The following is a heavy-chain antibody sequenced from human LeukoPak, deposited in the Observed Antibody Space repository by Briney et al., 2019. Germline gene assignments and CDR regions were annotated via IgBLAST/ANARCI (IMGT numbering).Heavy chain of an antibody. CDR2: IDYSGSS. J-gene: IGHJ3*02. D-gene: IGHD4-17*01. CDR1: GDSISSGSFY. CDR3: AREGPYGDYASAFDI. Sequence: SETLSLTCIVSGDSISSGSFYWGWLRQPPGQGLEWIGSIDYSGSSYYNPSLQSRVTISVDTSKNQFSLKLSSVTAADTAVYYCAREGPYGDYASAFDIWGQGTMVTVSS. V-gene: IGHV4-39*07.